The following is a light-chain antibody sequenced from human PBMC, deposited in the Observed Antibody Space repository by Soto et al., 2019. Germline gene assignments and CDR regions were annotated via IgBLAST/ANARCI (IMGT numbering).Light chain of an antibody. V-gene: IGKV3-11*01. CDR1: QSVSSY. Sequence: EIVLTQSPATLSLSPGERATLSCRASQSVSSYLAWYQQKPGQAPRLLIYDASNRATGIPARFSGSESGTDFTLTISGLEPEDFAVYYCQQRSNWPPYTFGQGTKLELK. CDR2: DAS. J-gene: IGKJ2*01. CDR3: QQRSNWPPYT.